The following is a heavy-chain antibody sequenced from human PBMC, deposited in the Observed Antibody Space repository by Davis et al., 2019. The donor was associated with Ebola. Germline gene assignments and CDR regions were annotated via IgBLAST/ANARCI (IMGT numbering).Heavy chain of an antibody. D-gene: IGHD5-12*01. CDR1: GDSVSSGG. CDR2: TYYNSKWIS. CDR3: ARGWLRSGLDV. V-gene: IGHV6-1*01. Sequence: HSQTLSLTCAISGDSVSSGGWNWIRQSPSRGLEWLGRTYYNSKWISDYAISVKSRITINPDTSKNQFSLHLNSVTPEDTAVYYCARGWLRSGLDVWGKGAAVTVSS. J-gene: IGHJ6*04.